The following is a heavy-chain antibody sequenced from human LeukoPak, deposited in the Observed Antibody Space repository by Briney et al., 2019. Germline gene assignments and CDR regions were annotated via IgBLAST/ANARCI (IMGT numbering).Heavy chain of an antibody. CDR2: ISSNSSYI. CDR3: ARDREITFGGVIVPFDY. CDR1: GFTFSSYS. D-gene: IGHD3-16*02. Sequence: GGSLRLSCAASGFTFSSYSLRWVRQAPGKGLEWVSSISSNSSYIYYADSVKGRFTISRDNAKNTLYLQMNSLRAEDTAVYYCARDREITFGGVIVPFDYWGQGTLVTVSS. V-gene: IGHV3-21*01. J-gene: IGHJ4*02.